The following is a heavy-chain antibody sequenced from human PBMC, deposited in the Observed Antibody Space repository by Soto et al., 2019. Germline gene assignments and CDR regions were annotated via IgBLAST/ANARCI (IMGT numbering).Heavy chain of an antibody. D-gene: IGHD6-25*01. V-gene: IGHV4-31*03. CDR3: ARAQRLPRSWFDP. Sequence: SETLSLTCTVSGGSISSGGYYWSWIRQHPGKGLEWIGYIYYSGSTYYNPSLQSRVSISLDTSNNHFSLKMTSVTSADTAIDFCARAQRLPRSWFDPWGQGTQVTVSS. CDR1: GGSISSGGYY. CDR2: IYYSGST. J-gene: IGHJ5*02.